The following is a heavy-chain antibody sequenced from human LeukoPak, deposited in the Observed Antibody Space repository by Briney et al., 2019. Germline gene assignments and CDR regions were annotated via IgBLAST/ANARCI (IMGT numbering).Heavy chain of an antibody. V-gene: IGHV4-59*08. J-gene: IGHJ3*02. D-gene: IGHD3-22*01. CDR2: IYYSGST. CDR1: GGSISSYY. CDR3: ARASMLYDSSGYYSHDAFDI. Sequence: SETLSLTCTVSGGSISSYYWSWIRQPPGKGLEWIGYIYYSGSTYYNPSLKSRVTISVDTSKNQFSLKLSSVTAADMAVYYCARASMLYDSSGYYSHDAFDIWGQGTMVTVSS.